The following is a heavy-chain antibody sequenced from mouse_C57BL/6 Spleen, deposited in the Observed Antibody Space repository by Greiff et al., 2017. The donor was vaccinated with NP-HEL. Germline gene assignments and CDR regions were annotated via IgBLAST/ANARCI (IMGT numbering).Heavy chain of an antibody. V-gene: IGHV14-4*01. Sequence: VQLQQSGAELVRPGASVKLSCTASGFNIKDDYMHWVKQRPEQGLEWIGWIDPENGDTEYASKFQGKATITADTSSNTAYLQLSSLTSEDTAVYYCTHGSSLYYCDYWGQGTTLTVSS. D-gene: IGHD1-1*01. CDR1: GFNIKDDY. CDR3: THGSSLYYCDY. CDR2: IDPENGDT. J-gene: IGHJ2*01.